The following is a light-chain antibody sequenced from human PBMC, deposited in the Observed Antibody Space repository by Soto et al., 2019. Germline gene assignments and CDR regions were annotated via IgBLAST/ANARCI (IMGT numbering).Light chain of an antibody. CDR3: QPYNNWPPTYT. J-gene: IGKJ2*01. CDR1: QSVSRS. Sequence: EMLMTQSPATLSVSPGERATLSCRASQSVSRSLAWYQQKPGQAPRLLIYGASTRATGIPARFSGSGSGTEFTLTISSLQSEDFAVYYCQPYNNWPPTYTFGQGTKLEIK. V-gene: IGKV3-15*01. CDR2: GAS.